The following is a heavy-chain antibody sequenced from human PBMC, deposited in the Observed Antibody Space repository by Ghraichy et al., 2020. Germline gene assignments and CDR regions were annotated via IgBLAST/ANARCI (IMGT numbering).Heavy chain of an antibody. CDR1: GFTFTSYS. Sequence: GGSLRLSCGASGFTFTSYSMNWVRQAPGKGLEWVAAVGGSGISTYYADSVKGRFIISRDNSKNTLYLQMNSLRAEDTAVFYCAKVRDCSGGYCLDAFDVWGQGSMVIVSS. D-gene: IGHD2-15*01. CDR2: VGGSGIST. V-gene: IGHV3-23*01. CDR3: AKVRDCSGGYCLDAFDV. J-gene: IGHJ3*01.